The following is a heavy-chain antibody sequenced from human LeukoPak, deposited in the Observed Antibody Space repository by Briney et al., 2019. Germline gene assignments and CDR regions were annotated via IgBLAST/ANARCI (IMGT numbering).Heavy chain of an antibody. D-gene: IGHD2-2*01. CDR3: VRGTSSWYGIDY. CDR1: GFSSVGFSFSNSW. Sequence: PGGSLRLSCGASGFSSVGFSFSNSWMHWVRQAPGKGLVWVSYMNGDGSTISHADSVQGRFTMSRDNAKNTVYLEMNSLREDDTAVYFCVRGTSSWYGIDYWGRGTLVTVSS. J-gene: IGHJ4*02. CDR2: MNGDGSTI. V-gene: IGHV3-74*01.